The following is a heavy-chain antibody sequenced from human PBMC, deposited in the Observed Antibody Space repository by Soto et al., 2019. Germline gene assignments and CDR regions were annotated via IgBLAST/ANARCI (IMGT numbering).Heavy chain of an antibody. D-gene: IGHD3-22*01. Sequence: TGVTLRLSCAASGFTFSSYAMHWARQAPGEGLEWVAVISYDGSNERYADSVKGRFTISRDNSKNTLYLQMNTLSAVDTAVYYCARDSDRCNYFDDSVYCAYWGLGALVTVSS. CDR1: GFTFSSYA. CDR3: ARDSDRCNYFDDSVYCAY. J-gene: IGHJ4*02. CDR2: ISYDGSNE. V-gene: IGHV3-30-3*01.